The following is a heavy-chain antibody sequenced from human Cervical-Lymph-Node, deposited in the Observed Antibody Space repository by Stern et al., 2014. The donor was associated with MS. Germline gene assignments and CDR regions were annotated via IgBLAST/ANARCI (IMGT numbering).Heavy chain of an antibody. CDR1: GGSFSNYY. J-gene: IGHJ4*02. D-gene: IGHD1-26*01. CDR2: VNQGGST. V-gene: IGHV4-34*01. CDR3: AREGSGGLLEY. Sequence: QVQLQQWGAGLLKPSETLVLTCAVYGGSFSNYYWSWIRQPPGSGLEWIGEVNQGGSTNYNPSLKSRVPISVDTSKNQFSLKLSSVTAADTAVYYCAREGSGGLLEYWGQGTLVTVSS.